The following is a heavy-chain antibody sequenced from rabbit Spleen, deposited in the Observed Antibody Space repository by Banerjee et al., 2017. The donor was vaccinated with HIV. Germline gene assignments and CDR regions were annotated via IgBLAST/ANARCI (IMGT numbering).Heavy chain of an antibody. CDR3: ARDTSSSFSSYGMDL. CDR1: GIDFSSYYY. CDR2: IASYSGFT. D-gene: IGHD1-1*01. J-gene: IGHJ6*01. V-gene: IGHV1S40*01. Sequence: QSLEESGGDLVKPGASLTLTCTASGIDFSSYYYISWVRQAPGKGLEWIGCIASYSGFTYYASWAKGRLTISKTSSTTVTLQMTSLTAADTATYFCARDTSSSFSSYGMDLWGQGTLVTVS.